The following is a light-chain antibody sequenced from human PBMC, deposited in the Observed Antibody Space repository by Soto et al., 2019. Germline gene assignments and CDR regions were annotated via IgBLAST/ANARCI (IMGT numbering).Light chain of an antibody. V-gene: IGLV2-11*01. J-gene: IGLJ1*01. Sequence: QSVLTQPRSVSGSPGQSVTISCTGTSSDVGGYNYVSWYQQHPGKAPKVMIYDVSERPSGVPGRFSGSKSGNTASLTISGHQAEDEAYYYCCSYAGSPRYVFGTGTKLTVL. CDR2: DVS. CDR1: SSDVGGYNY. CDR3: CSYAGSPRYV.